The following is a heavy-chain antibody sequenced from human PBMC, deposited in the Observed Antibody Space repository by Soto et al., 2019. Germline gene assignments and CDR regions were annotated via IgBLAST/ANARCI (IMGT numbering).Heavy chain of an antibody. CDR3: TTAEYSSGWYGMDV. J-gene: IGHJ6*02. CDR1: GFTFCNAW. V-gene: IGHV3-15*07. D-gene: IGHD6-19*01. CDR2: IKSKTDGGTT. Sequence: PGGSLRLSCAASGFTFCNAWMNWVRQAPGKGLEWVGRIKSKTDGGTTDYAAPVKGRFTISRDDSKNTLYLQMNSLKTEDTAVYYCTTAEYSSGWYGMDVWGQGTTVTVSS.